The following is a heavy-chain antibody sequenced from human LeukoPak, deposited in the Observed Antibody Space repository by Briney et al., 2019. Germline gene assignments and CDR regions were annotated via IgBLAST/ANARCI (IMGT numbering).Heavy chain of an antibody. J-gene: IGHJ4*02. CDR3: ARHISGYGSGTDY. D-gene: IGHD3-10*01. CDR1: GDSIGSSYYY. V-gene: IGHV4-39*01. CDR2: IYSSGST. Sequence: SETLSLTCSVSGDSIGSSYYYWGWVRQPPGKGLEWIGTIYSSGSTYYNPSLKRRVTISVDTAKNQFSLRLSSVTAADTAIYYCARHISGYGSGTDYWGQGTLVTVSS.